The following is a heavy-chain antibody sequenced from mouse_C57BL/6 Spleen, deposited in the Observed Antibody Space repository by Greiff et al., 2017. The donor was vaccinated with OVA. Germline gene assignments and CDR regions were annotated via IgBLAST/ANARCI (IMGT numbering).Heavy chain of an antibody. Sequence: QVQLQQPGAELVRPGTSVKLSCKASGYTFTSYWMHWVKQRPGQGLEWIGVIDPSDSYTNYNQKFKGKATLTVDTSSSTAYMQLSSLTSEDSAVYYCVRHPYYGSSSWYFDVWGTGTTVTVSS. CDR2: IDPSDSYT. D-gene: IGHD1-1*01. CDR1: GYTFTSYW. CDR3: VRHPYYGSSSWYFDV. V-gene: IGHV1-59*01. J-gene: IGHJ1*03.